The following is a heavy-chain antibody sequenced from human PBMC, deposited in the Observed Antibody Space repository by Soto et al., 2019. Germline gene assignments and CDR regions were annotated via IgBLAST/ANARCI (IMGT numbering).Heavy chain of an antibody. Sequence: PGGSLRLSCAASGFTFSSYGMHWVRQAPGKGLEWVAVISYDGSNKYYADSVKGRFTISRDNSKNTLYLQMNSLRAEDTAVYYCAKPPSYGMDVWGQGTTVTVSS. CDR2: ISYDGSNK. CDR3: AKPPSYGMDV. V-gene: IGHV3-30*18. CDR1: GFTFSSYG. J-gene: IGHJ6*02.